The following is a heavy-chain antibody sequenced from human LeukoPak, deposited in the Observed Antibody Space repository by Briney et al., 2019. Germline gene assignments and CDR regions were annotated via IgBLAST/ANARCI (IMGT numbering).Heavy chain of an antibody. V-gene: IGHV3-7*01. CDR2: IKQDGGEI. J-gene: IGHJ6*04. Sequence: GGSLRLSCAASGFTFSNYWMSWVRQTPGKGLEWVANIKQDGGEIYYVDSVKGRFTISRDNAKNSLYLQMNSLRAEDTAVYYCAELGITMIGGVWGKGTTVTISS. CDR3: AELGITMIGGV. D-gene: IGHD3-10*02. CDR1: GFTFSNYW.